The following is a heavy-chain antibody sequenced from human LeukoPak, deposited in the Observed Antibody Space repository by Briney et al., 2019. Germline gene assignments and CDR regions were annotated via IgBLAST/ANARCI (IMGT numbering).Heavy chain of an antibody. J-gene: IGHJ5*02. Sequence: GGPLRLSRAASGFPLSSFEMNGLRPAPGKGLEWVSYISSSGRTIYYADSVKGRFTIAGDNAKHSLYLQMNSLRAEDTAVYYCARDNGSGGYNWFDPWGKGTLVTVSS. V-gene: IGHV3-48*03. CDR3: ARDNGSGGYNWFDP. CDR2: ISSSGRTI. CDR1: GFPLSSFE. D-gene: IGHD3-10*01.